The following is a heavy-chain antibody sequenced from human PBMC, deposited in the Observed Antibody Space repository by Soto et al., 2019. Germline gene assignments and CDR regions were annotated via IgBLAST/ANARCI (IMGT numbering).Heavy chain of an antibody. V-gene: IGHV4-59*01. CDR2: IYYSGTT. CDR1: SGSIGTYF. CDR3: ARGRGGTYDAFDI. J-gene: IGHJ3*02. D-gene: IGHD1-26*01. Sequence: TLSLTCTVSSGSIGTYFWSWIRQPPGKGLEWIGYIYYSGTTNYNPSLKSRVTIFLDTSKNQFSLRLSSVTAADTAVYYCARGRGGTYDAFDIWGQGTLVTVSS.